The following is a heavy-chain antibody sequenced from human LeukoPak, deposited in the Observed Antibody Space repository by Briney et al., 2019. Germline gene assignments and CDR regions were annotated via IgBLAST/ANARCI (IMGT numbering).Heavy chain of an antibody. CDR1: GFIFSRYT. D-gene: IGHD1-7*01. CDR2: MSTSSADI. J-gene: IGHJ4*02. Sequence: PGGSLRLSCAASGFIFSRYTMNWVRQASGKGLEWVSSMSTSSADIASADSVKGRFTISRANAKNSMYPQMNRLIAEAQAMYFFSRDPGELLGLFDYWGQGTLVTVSS. V-gene: IGHV3-21*04. CDR3: SRDPGELLGLFDY.